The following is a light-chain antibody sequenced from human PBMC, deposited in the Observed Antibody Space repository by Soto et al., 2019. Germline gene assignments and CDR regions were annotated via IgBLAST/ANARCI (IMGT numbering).Light chain of an antibody. CDR3: QQRSNWPPGLT. CDR2: GAS. Sequence: ETVLTQSPGTLSLSPGERATLSCRASSDVSSIYLAWYQHKPGQAPRLLFFGASNRATAIPDRFSGSGSGTDFTLTISSLEPEDFAVYYCQQRSNWPPGLTFGGGTKVDIK. J-gene: IGKJ4*01. CDR1: SDVSSIY. V-gene: IGKV3D-20*02.